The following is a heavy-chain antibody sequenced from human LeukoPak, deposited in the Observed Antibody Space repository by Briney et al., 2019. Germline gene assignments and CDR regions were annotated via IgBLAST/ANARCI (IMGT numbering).Heavy chain of an antibody. CDR3: VRHGGFSSPAAV. CDR1: GGSINSYY. V-gene: IGHV4-59*08. Sequence: SETLPLTCTVSGGSINSYYWSWIRQPPGKGLEWIGYISYSGSTSYNPSLENRVAISVDTSKNQFSLKLSSVTAADTAVYYCVRHGGFSSPAAVWGQGTLVTVSS. D-gene: IGHD6-13*01. CDR2: ISYSGST. J-gene: IGHJ4*02.